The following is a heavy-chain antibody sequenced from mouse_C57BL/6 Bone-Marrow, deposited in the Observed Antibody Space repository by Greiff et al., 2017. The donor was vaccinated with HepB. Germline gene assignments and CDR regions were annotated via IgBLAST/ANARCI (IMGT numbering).Heavy chain of an antibody. CDR1: GYTFTSYW. V-gene: IGHV1-50*01. Sequence: VQLQQPGAELVKPGASVKLSCKASGYTFTSYWMQWVKQRPEQGLEWIGEIDPSDSYTNYNQKFKGKATLTVDTSYSTAYMQLSSLTSEASAVYSCARSVTTVVDWYFDVWGTGTTVTVSS. CDR2: IDPSDSYT. J-gene: IGHJ1*03. D-gene: IGHD1-1*01. CDR3: ARSVTTVVDWYFDV.